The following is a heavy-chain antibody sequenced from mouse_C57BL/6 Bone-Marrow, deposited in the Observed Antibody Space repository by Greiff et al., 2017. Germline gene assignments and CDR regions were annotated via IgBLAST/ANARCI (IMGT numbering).Heavy chain of an antibody. D-gene: IGHD1-1*01. J-gene: IGHJ2*01. CDR2: IYPGSGSN. CDR1: GYTFTSYW. V-gene: IGHV1-55*01. CDR3: ARGTTVVATDY. Sequence: QVQLQQPGAELVKPGASVKMSCKASGYTFTSYWITWVKQRPGQGLEWIGDIYPGSGSNNYNEKFKSKATLTVDTSPSTAYMQLSSLTSEDSAVYYCARGTTVVATDYWGQGTTLTVSS.